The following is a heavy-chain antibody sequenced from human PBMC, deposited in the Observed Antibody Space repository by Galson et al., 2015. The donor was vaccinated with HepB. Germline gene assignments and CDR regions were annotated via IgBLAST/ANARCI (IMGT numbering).Heavy chain of an antibody. V-gene: IGHV1-18*04. J-gene: IGHJ5*02. D-gene: IGHD3-10*01. CDR3: AREGLITMVRGVMIGRWFDP. CDR2: ISAYNGNT. Sequence: SVKVSCKASGYTFTSYGISWVRQAPGQGLEWMGWISAYNGNTNYAQKLQGRVTMTTDTSTSTAYMELRSLRSDDTAVYYCAREGLITMVRGVMIGRWFDPWGQGTLVTVSS. CDR1: GYTFTSYG.